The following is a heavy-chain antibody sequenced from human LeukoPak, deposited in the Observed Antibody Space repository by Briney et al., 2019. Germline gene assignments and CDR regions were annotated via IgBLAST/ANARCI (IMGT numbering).Heavy chain of an antibody. D-gene: IGHD3-22*01. Sequence: PSETLSHTCTVSGGSISSYYWSWIRQPPGKGLEWIWYIYYSGSTNYNPSLKSRVTISVDTSKNQFSLKLSSVTAADTAVYYCARVGYYDSSGYYWPYYYYYYGMDVWGQGTTVTVSS. CDR2: IYYSGST. J-gene: IGHJ6*02. CDR3: ARVGYYDSSGYYWPYYYYYYGMDV. CDR1: GGSISSYY. V-gene: IGHV4-59*01.